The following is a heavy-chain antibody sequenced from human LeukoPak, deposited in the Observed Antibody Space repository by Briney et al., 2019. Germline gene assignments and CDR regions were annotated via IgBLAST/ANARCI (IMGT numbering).Heavy chain of an antibody. Sequence: SETLSLTCTVSGGSISSSSYYWGWIRQPPGKGLEWIGSIYYSGSTYYNPSLKSRVTISVDTSKNQFSLKLSSVTAADTAVYYCARGGWGTYYYDSSGYYRAFDIWGQGTMVTVSS. CDR3: ARGGWGTYYYDSSGYYRAFDI. D-gene: IGHD3-22*01. CDR1: GGSISSSSYY. V-gene: IGHV4-39*07. J-gene: IGHJ3*02. CDR2: IYYSGST.